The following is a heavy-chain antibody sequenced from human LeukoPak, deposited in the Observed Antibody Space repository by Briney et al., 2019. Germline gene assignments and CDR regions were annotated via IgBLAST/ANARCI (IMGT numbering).Heavy chain of an antibody. CDR1: GYTFTGYY. CDR3: ARVDTAMVIDY. D-gene: IGHD5-18*01. V-gene: IGHV1-69*02. CDR2: IIPILGIA. Sequence: SVKVSCKASGYTFTGYYMHWVRQAPGQGLEWMGRIIPILGIANYAQKFQGRVTITADKSTSTAYMELSSLRSEDTAVYYCARVDTAMVIDYWGQGTLVTVSS. J-gene: IGHJ4*02.